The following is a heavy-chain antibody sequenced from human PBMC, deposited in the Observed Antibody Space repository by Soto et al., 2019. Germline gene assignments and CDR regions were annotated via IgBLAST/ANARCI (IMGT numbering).Heavy chain of an antibody. CDR3: AKVKGGSGARGDPLDL. Sequence: EVQLVESGGGPVQAGGSLRLSCAASRLTLSNYWMQWVRQGPGKGLVWVAHINSDGITTKYAESVKGRFTISRDDAKNMLYLQMNSLRHDDTAVYYCAKVKGGSGARGDPLDLWGQGILVTVSS. CDR2: INSDGITT. CDR1: RLTLSNYW. J-gene: IGHJ5*02. V-gene: IGHV3-74*03. D-gene: IGHD2-15*01.